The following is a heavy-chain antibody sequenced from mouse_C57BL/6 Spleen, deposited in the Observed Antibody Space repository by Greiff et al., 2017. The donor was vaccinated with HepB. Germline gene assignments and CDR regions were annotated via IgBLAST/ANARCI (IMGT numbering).Heavy chain of an antibody. CDR1: GFTFSSYA. CDR3: ARDDTTVVRGYFDV. CDR2: ISDGGSYT. D-gene: IGHD1-1*01. Sequence: EVMLVESGGGLVKPGGSLKLSCAASGFTFSSYAMSWVRQTPEKRLEWVATISDGGSYTYYPDNVKGRFTISRDNAKNNLYLQMSHLKSEDTAMYYCARDDTTVVRGYFDVWGTGTTVTVSS. V-gene: IGHV5-4*01. J-gene: IGHJ1*03.